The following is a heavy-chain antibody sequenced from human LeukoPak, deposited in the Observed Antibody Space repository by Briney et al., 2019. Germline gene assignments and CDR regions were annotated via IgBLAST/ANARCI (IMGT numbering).Heavy chain of an antibody. V-gene: IGHV3-53*05. Sequence: GGSLRLSCAASGFTVSSNYMNWVRQAPGKGLEWVSVIYSGGTTYYANSVKGRFTISRDNSKNTLYLQMTSLRPEDTAVYYCVTRPVAGLTWGQGTLVTVSS. CDR1: GFTVSSNY. CDR2: IYSGGTT. J-gene: IGHJ5*02. CDR3: VTRPVAGLT. D-gene: IGHD6-19*01.